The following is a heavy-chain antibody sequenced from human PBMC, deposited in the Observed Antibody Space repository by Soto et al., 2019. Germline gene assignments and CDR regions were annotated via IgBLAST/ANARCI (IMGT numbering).Heavy chain of an antibody. Sequence: GGSLRLSYAASGFTFSSYGMHWVRQAPGKGLEWVAVIWYDGSNKYYADSVKGRFTISRDNSKNTLYLQMNSLRAEDTAVYYCANSYCSGGSCYQFDYWGQGTLVTVSS. J-gene: IGHJ4*02. V-gene: IGHV3-33*06. CDR2: IWYDGSNK. D-gene: IGHD2-15*01. CDR1: GFTFSSYG. CDR3: ANSYCSGGSCYQFDY.